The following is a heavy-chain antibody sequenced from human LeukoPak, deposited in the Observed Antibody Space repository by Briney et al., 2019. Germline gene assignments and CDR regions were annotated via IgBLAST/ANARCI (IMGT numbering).Heavy chain of an antibody. CDR2: ISGSGRST. D-gene: IGHD3-3*01. V-gene: IGHV3-23*01. J-gene: IGHJ4*02. CDR3: AKIGTPPIFGVVIERYYFDY. CDR1: GFSFSSYA. Sequence: GGSLRLSCAASGFSFSSYAMSWVRQAPGKGLEWVSGISGSGRSTYYADSVKGRFTISRDNSKNTLYLQMNSLRAEDTAVYYCAKIGTPPIFGVVIERYYFDYWGQGTLVTVSS.